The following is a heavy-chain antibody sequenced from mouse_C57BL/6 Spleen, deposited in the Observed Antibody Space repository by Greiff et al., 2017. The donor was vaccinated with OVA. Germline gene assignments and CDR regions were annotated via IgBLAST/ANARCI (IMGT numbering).Heavy chain of an antibody. J-gene: IGHJ4*01. CDR2: VNPNNGGT. CDR1: GYTFTDYN. Sequence: VQLQQSGPELVKPGASVKMSCKASGYTFTDYNMHWVKQSHGKSLEWIGYVNPNNGGTSYNQKFKGKATLTVNKSSSTAYMELRSLTSEDSAVYYCAREGLPGTEAMDYWGQGTSVTVSS. D-gene: IGHD4-1*01. CDR3: AREGLPGTEAMDY. V-gene: IGHV1-22*01.